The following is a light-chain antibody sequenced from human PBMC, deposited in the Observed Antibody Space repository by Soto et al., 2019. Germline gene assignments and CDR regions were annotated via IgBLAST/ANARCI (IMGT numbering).Light chain of an antibody. CDR1: SSDVGGYNY. CDR3: ISYRGSKTVV. J-gene: IGLJ2*01. Sequence: QSVVTQPASVTGSPGQSITISCTGTSSDVGGYNYVSWYQHHPGRAPKLMIYNAFDRPSGVSNRFSGSKSGNTASLTISGLHAEGEPDYYCISYRGSKTVVFGGGTKVTVL. V-gene: IGLV2-14*03. CDR2: NAF.